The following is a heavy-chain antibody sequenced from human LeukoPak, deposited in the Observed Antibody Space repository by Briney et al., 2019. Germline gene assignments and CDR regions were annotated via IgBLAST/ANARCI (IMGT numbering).Heavy chain of an antibody. CDR3: AKDRGTVVVPAATDAFDI. D-gene: IGHD2-2*01. CDR1: GCTFDDYA. Sequence: PGRSLRLSCAASGCTFDDYAMHWVRQAPGKGLEWVSGISWNSGSIGYADSVKGRFTISRDNAKNSLYLQMNSLRAEDTALYYCAKDRGTVVVPAATDAFDIWGQGTMVTVSS. CDR2: ISWNSGSI. J-gene: IGHJ3*02. V-gene: IGHV3-9*01.